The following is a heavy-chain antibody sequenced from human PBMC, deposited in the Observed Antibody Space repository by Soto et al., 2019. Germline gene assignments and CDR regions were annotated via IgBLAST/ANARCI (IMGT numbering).Heavy chain of an antibody. J-gene: IGHJ4*02. CDR1: GFIVTSNY. D-gene: IGHD3-16*01. Sequence: PGGSLRLSCAASGFIVTSNYMSWVRQAPGKGLEWVSVIYSDGTTNYAESVKGRFTISRGNSKNTVFLQMSSLRAEDTAVYYCAKGGTGASSGLFESWGQGTLVTVSS. V-gene: IGHV3-53*01. CDR2: IYSDGTT. CDR3: AKGGTGASSGLFES.